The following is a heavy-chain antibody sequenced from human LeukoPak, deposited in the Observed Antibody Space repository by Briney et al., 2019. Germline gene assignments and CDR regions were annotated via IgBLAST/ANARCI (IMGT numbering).Heavy chain of an antibody. Sequence: PGGSLRLSCVASGFTFSSYAMHWVRQAPGKGLEYVSAINTNGRITYYADSVKGRFTISRDNSKNTLYLQMSSLRPEDTAVFYCVKDMGNDYGDFDAFDIWGQGTMVTVSS. J-gene: IGHJ3*02. CDR1: GFTFSSYA. D-gene: IGHD4-17*01. V-gene: IGHV3-64D*06. CDR3: VKDMGNDYGDFDAFDI. CDR2: INTNGRIT.